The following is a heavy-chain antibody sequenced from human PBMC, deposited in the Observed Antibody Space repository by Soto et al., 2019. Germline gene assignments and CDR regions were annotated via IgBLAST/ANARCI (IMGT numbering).Heavy chain of an antibody. J-gene: IGHJ5*02. CDR2: ISAYNGNT. D-gene: IGHD1-26*01. CDR1: GYTFTSYY. CDR3: ARGGASPRVSWFDP. V-gene: IGHV1-18*04. Sequence: GASVKVSCKASGYTFTSYYMHWVRQAPGQGLEWMGWISAYNGNTNYAQKLQGRVTMTTDTSTSTAYMELRSLRSDDTAVYYCARGGASPRVSWFDPWGQGTLVTVSS.